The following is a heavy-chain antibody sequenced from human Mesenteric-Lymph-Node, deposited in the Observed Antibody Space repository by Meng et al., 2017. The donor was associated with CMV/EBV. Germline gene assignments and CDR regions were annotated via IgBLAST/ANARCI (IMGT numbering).Heavy chain of an antibody. J-gene: IGHJ3*01. CDR2: TYYRSKWYN. Sequence: LRLSCAISGDSVSSNTAAWNWVRESPARGLEWLGRTYYRSKWYNEYAESVQSQVSCHADTSKNQFSLQLNSVTREDTAVYYCARGRDSTFDLWGQGTVVTVSS. V-gene: IGHV6-1*01. CDR1: GDSVSSNTAA. D-gene: IGHD3-10*01. CDR3: ARGRDSTFDL.